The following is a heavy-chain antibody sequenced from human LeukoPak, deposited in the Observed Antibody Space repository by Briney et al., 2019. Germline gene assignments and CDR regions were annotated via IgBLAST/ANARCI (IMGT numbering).Heavy chain of an antibody. V-gene: IGHV3-33*01. J-gene: IGHJ4*02. CDR3: ARDTRDLTVTATEFDF. CDR1: GFTFSTYG. D-gene: IGHD4-17*01. Sequence: GGSLRLSCAASGFTFSTYGMHRVRQAPGKGLEWVAVIWYDGRKEYYADSVKGRFTISRDNSKNTLYLQMNSLRAEDTAMYYCARDTRDLTVTATEFDFWGQGTLVTVSS. CDR2: IWYDGRKE.